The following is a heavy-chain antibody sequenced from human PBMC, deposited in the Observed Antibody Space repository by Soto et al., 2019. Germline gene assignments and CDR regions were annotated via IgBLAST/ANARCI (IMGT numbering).Heavy chain of an antibody. CDR3: AGSSGYYFFDY. Sequence: QVQLVESGGGVVQPGRSLRLSCAASGFTFSSYGMHWVRQAPGKGLEWVAVIGYDGSNNYYADSVKGRFTSSRDNSKNTLYLQMNSLRAEDTAVYYCAGSSGYYFFDYWGQGTLVTVSS. J-gene: IGHJ4*02. CDR2: IGYDGSNN. V-gene: IGHV3-33*01. CDR1: GFTFSSYG. D-gene: IGHD3-22*01.